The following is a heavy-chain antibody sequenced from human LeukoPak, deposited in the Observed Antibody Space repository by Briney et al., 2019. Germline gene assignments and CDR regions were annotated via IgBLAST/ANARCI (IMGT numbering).Heavy chain of an antibody. V-gene: IGHV3-66*01. D-gene: IGHD3-10*01. CDR1: GFTVNRNY. J-gene: IGHJ4*02. CDR2: IYRFRTT. Sequence: GGSLRLSCSASGFTVNRNYMIWVRQAPGKGLEGVSVIYRFRTTCFPHPVKGRFTFSRDMNALYLQMNSLRAEDTAVYYCARKSDSLLVREGDCWGQGTLVTVSS. CDR3: ARKSDSLLVREGDC.